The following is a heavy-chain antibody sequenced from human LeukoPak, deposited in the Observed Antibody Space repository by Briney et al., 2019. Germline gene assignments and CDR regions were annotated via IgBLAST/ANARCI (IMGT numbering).Heavy chain of an antibody. J-gene: IGHJ4*01. V-gene: IGHV3-23*01. CDR3: ARSGDQGYYDNTGYKAWGF. CDR1: GFTFSTFA. D-gene: IGHD3-22*01. CDR2: IFPSGGEI. Sequence: GGSLRLSCAASGFTFSTFAMIWVRQPPGKGLEWVSSIFPSGGEIHYADSVRGRFTISRDNSKSTLSLQMNSLRAEDTAVYYCARSGDQGYYDNTGYKAWGFWGHGTLVTVSS.